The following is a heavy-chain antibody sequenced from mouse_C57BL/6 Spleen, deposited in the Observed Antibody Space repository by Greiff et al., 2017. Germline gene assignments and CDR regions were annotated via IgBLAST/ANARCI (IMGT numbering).Heavy chain of an antibody. Sequence: QVQLQQSGPGLVQPSQRLSITCTVSGFSLTSYGVHWVRQSPGTGLEWLGVIWSGGSTDYNAAFISRLSISKDNSKSQVFFKMNSLQADDTAIYYCARNYYGSSYNHYYAMDYWGQGTSVTVSS. V-gene: IGHV2-2*01. CDR3: ARNYYGSSYNHYYAMDY. CDR1: GFSLTSYG. CDR2: IWSGGST. J-gene: IGHJ4*01. D-gene: IGHD1-1*01.